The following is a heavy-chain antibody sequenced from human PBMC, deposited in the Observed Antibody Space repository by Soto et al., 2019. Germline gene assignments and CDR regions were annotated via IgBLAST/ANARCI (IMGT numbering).Heavy chain of an antibody. CDR2: INPESTTL. V-gene: IGHV3-74*01. D-gene: IGHD3-10*01. CDR3: TKDTFGALDY. CDR1: EITLNIYW. Sequence: GSLRLSCTASEITLNIYWMHWIRQAPGKGLVWVSRINPESTTLTYADSVTSRFTISRDSAKNTLYLQMNRLSAEDTAIYYCTKDTFGALDYWGQGTLVTVSS. J-gene: IGHJ4*02.